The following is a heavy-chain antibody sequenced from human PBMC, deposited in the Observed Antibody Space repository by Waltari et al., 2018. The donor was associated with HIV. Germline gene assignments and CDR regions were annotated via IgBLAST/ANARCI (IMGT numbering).Heavy chain of an antibody. CDR3: AREGSGDYYDSSCYH. V-gene: IGHV3-7*01. CDR2: NKQDRSEK. CDR1: GLSFSCYW. J-gene: IGHJ4*02. D-gene: IGHD3-22*01. Sequence: EVQLVESGGGLFQPGGSLRLSCAASGLSFSCYWLSWVRQAPGRGVGLVANNKQDRSEKYYVDSVKSPFTISRDNAKNSLYLQMSSLRAEDTAVYYCAREGSGDYYDSSCYHWGQGTLVTVSS.